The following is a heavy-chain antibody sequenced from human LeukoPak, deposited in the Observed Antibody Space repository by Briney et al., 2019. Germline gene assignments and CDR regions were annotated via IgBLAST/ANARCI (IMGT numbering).Heavy chain of an antibody. CDR2: IKQDGSEK. V-gene: IGHV3-7*03. D-gene: IGHD6-19*01. CDR1: GFAFSNYW. CDR3: AKGGKGPGYSSGDWGGAFDI. Sequence: LPGGSLTLSCAASGFAFSNYWMNWVRQPPGKGLEWVANIKQDGSEKYYVDSVKRRFTISRDNAKNSLYLQMNSLRAEDTAVYYCAKGGKGPGYSSGDWGGAFDIWGQGTMVTVSS. J-gene: IGHJ3*02.